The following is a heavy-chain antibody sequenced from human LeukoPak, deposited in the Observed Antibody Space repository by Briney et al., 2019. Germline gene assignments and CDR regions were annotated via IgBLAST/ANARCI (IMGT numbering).Heavy chain of an antibody. CDR1: GFTFGDYA. J-gene: IGHJ3*02. Sequence: PGGSLRLSCRTSGFTFGDYALSWIRQAPGKGLEWVSYISSSSSYTNYADSVKGRFTISRDNAKNSLYLQMNSLRAEDTAVYYCARARLGRLAVARGFDAFDIWGQGTMVTVSS. V-gene: IGHV3-11*05. CDR3: ARARLGRLAVARGFDAFDI. D-gene: IGHD6-19*01. CDR2: ISSSSSYT.